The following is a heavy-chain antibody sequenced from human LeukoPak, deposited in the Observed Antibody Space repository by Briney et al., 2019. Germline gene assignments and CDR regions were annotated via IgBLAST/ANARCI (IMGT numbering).Heavy chain of an antibody. V-gene: IGHV3-74*01. CDR1: GFTFISYW. CDR3: AKGKFNIVVVPAAILAFDI. CDR2: INGYGSST. J-gene: IGHJ3*02. Sequence: GGSLRLSCAASGFTFISYWMHWVRQAPGKGLVWVSRINGYGSSTDFADSVKGRFTISRDNSKNTLYLQMNSLRAEDTAVYYCAKGKFNIVVVPAAILAFDIWGQGTMVTVSS. D-gene: IGHD2-2*02.